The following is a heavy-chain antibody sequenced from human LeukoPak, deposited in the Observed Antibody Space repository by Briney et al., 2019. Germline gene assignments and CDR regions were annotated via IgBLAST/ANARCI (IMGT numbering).Heavy chain of an antibody. J-gene: IGHJ3*02. D-gene: IGHD6-13*01. Sequence: PGGSLRLSCAASGFTVSSNYMSWVRQAPGKGLEWVSVIYSGGSTYYADSVKGRFTISRDNSKNSLYLQMNSLRAEDTAVYYCARDNRAAAVAFDIWGQGTMVTVSS. CDR3: ARDNRAAAVAFDI. V-gene: IGHV3-53*01. CDR2: IYSGGST. CDR1: GFTVSSNY.